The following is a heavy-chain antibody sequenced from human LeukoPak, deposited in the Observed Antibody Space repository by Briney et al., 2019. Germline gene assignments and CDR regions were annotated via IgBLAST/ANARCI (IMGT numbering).Heavy chain of an antibody. CDR2: IRYDGVNK. V-gene: IGHV3-30*02. D-gene: IGHD3-10*01. Sequence: GGSLRLSCAASAFTFSTYGMHWVRQAPGKGLEWVAFIRYDGVNKYYADSVKGRFTISRDNSKNTLFLQMNSLRAEDTAVYYCAKDKSMVRELDYWGQGTLVTVSS. CDR1: AFTFSTYG. CDR3: AKDKSMVRELDY. J-gene: IGHJ4*02.